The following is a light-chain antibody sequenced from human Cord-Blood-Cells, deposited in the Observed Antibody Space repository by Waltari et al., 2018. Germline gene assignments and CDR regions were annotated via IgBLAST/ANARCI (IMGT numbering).Light chain of an antibody. V-gene: IGLV2-14*01. CDR2: EVS. CDR1: SSDVGGYNC. Sequence: QSALTQPASVSGFPGQSITISCTGTSSDVGGYNCVSWYQHNTGKAPKLMIYEVSNRPSGVSNRFSGSKSGNTASLTISELQAEDEADYYCSSYTSSSTLVFGTGTKVTVL. J-gene: IGLJ1*01. CDR3: SSYTSSSTLV.